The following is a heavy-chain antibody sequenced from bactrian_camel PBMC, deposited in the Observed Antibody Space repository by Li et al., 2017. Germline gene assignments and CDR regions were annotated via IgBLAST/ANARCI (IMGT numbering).Heavy chain of an antibody. CDR3: AAGGPVRCES. J-gene: IGHJ6*01. CDR2: QYTSGAGA. Sequence: HVQLVESGGGSVQAGGSLMLSCAASGYTTSINAMGWFRQALGKEREVVAVQYTSGAGAYYVDAVKGRFTISQDGGRNTVYLQMNRLRPEDTSMYFCAAGGPVRCESWGQGTQVTVS. CDR1: GYTTSINA. V-gene: IGHV3S54*01.